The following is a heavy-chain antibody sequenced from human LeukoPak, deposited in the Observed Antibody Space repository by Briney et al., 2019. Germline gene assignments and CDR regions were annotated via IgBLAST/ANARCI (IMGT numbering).Heavy chain of an antibody. V-gene: IGHV1-2*02. CDR1: GYTFTGYY. D-gene: IGHD4-11*01. J-gene: IGHJ4*02. CDR2: INPNSGGT. Sequence: ASVKVSCKASGYTFTGYYMHWVRQAPGQGLEWMGWINPNSGGTNYAQKFQGRVTMTRDTSISTAYMELSRLRSDDTAVYYCARDTRGDYSNYYFDCWGQGTLVTVSS. CDR3: ARDTRGDYSNYYFDC.